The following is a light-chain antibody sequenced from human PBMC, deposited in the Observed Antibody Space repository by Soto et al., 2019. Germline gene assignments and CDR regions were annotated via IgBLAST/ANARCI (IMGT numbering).Light chain of an antibody. CDR3: QQYGSSPTG. CDR1: QSVSSSY. Sequence: EIVLTQSPGTLSLSPGERATLSCRASQSVSSSYLAWYQQKPGQAPRLLIYGASSRATGIPDRFSGSGSGTDFTLTISRLEPEDFAVYYCQQYGSSPTGFGGGIKVDIK. J-gene: IGKJ4*01. V-gene: IGKV3-20*01. CDR2: GAS.